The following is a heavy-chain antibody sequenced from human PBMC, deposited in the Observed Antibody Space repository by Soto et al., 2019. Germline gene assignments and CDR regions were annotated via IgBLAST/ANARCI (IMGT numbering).Heavy chain of an antibody. CDR1: GFTFGDYA. V-gene: IGHV3-49*03. D-gene: IGHD3-22*01. J-gene: IGHJ4*02. CDR3: TRDPYYYDSSGYWMPVDY. Sequence: GGSLRLSCTASGFTFGDYAMSWFRQAPGKGLEWVGFIRSKAYGGTTEYAASVKGRFTISRDDSKSIAYLQMNSLKTEDTAVYYCTRDPYYYDSSGYWMPVDYWGQGTLVTVSS. CDR2: IRSKAYGGTT.